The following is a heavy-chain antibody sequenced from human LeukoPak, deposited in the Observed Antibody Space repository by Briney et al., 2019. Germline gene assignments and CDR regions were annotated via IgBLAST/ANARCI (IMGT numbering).Heavy chain of an antibody. D-gene: IGHD2-15*01. Sequence: PSETLSLTCTVSGGSITSDNWNWIRQSPEKGLEWIGYIYSSGNTKYSPSLKSRVTISIDTSKNQFSLTLSSVTAADTAVYYCARSGAKAVLLGWFDPWGQGTLITVSS. CDR1: GGSITSDN. J-gene: IGHJ5*02. CDR2: IYSSGNT. V-gene: IGHV4-59*01. CDR3: ARSGAKAVLLGWFDP.